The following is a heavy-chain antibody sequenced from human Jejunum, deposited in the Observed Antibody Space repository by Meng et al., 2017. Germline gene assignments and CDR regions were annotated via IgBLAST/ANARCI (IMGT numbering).Heavy chain of an antibody. Sequence: QLQLQESGSGLVQPSQTLSLTCAVPGASTSSGAYSWSWIRQPPGKGLEWIGHSYHTGSSNYNPSLESRVTISVDRSKNQFSLKLTSVTAADTAVYYCARASVGNCGGDCYSPHWFDPWGQGTLVTVSS. J-gene: IGHJ5*02. CDR1: GASTSSGAYS. CDR2: SYHTGSS. V-gene: IGHV4-30-2*01. CDR3: ARASVGNCGGDCYSPHWFDP. D-gene: IGHD2-21*02.